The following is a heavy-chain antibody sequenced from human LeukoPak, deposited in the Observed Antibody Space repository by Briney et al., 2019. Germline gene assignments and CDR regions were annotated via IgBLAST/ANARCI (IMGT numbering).Heavy chain of an antibody. D-gene: IGHD3-9*01. V-gene: IGHV3-21*01. CDR2: ISSSSSYI. J-gene: IGHJ4*02. Sequence: GGSLRLSCAASGFTFSSYSMNWVRQAPGKGLEWVSSISSSSSYIYYADSVKGRFTISRDNAKNSLYLQMNSLRAEDTAVYYCARRRYILTGYLFDYWGQGTLVTVSS. CDR3: ARRRYILTGYLFDY. CDR1: GFTFSSYS.